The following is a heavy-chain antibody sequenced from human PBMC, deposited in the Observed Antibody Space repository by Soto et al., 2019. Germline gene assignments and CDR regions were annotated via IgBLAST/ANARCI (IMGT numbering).Heavy chain of an antibody. J-gene: IGHJ6*02. Sequence: QVQLVESGGGVVQPGRSLRLSCAASGFTFSSYGMHWVRQAPGKGLEWVAVIWYDGSNKYYADSVKGRFTISRDNSKNTLYLQMNSLRAEDTAVYYCARVAGSGYDLQYYYYYGMDVWGLGTTVTVSS. CDR2: IWYDGSNK. V-gene: IGHV3-33*01. CDR3: ARVAGSGYDLQYYYYYGMDV. CDR1: GFTFSSYG. D-gene: IGHD5-12*01.